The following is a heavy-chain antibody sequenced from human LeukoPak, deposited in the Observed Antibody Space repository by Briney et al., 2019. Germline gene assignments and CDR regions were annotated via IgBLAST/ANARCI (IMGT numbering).Heavy chain of an antibody. Sequence: AASVKVSCKASGYTFTTYDIHWVRQATGQGLEWMGWMNPNSGKTGYAQKFQGRVSTTRSTSISTAYMELSSLRSEDTAVYYCTREVWTNGYNLWGQGTLVTVSS. CDR3: TREVWTNGYNL. J-gene: IGHJ5*02. D-gene: IGHD5-24*01. CDR1: GYTFTTYD. CDR2: MNPNSGKT. V-gene: IGHV1-8*01.